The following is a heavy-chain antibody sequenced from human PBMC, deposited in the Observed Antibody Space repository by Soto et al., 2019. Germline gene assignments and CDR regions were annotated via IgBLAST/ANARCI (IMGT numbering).Heavy chain of an antibody. Sequence: EVQLVESGGGLVKPGGSLRLSCAASGFTFSNDWMNWVRQTPGKGLEWVGRIKSKTDGGTTDYAAPVKGRFTISRDDSKNTLYLQMNSLKTEDTAVYYCTTVPYYYDSSGYYYVLTSSRGHFDYWGQGTLVTVSS. CDR2: IKSKTDGGTT. V-gene: IGHV3-15*07. CDR3: TTVPYYYDSSGYYYVLTSSRGHFDY. D-gene: IGHD3-22*01. CDR1: GFTFSNDW. J-gene: IGHJ4*02.